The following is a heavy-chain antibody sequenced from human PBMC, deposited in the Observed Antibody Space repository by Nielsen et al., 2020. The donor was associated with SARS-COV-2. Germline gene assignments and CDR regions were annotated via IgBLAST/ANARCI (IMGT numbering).Heavy chain of an antibody. CDR1: GYTFTSYY. CDR3: AREGGRKIQRRDAGY. CDR2: INPSGGST. J-gene: IGHJ4*02. D-gene: IGHD5-18*01. Sequence: ASVKVSCKASGYTFTSYYMHWVRQAPGQGLEWMGIINPSGGSTSYAQKFQGRVTMTRDTSTSTVYMELSSLRSEDTAVYYCAREGGRKIQRRDAGYWGQGTLVTVSS. V-gene: IGHV1-46*01.